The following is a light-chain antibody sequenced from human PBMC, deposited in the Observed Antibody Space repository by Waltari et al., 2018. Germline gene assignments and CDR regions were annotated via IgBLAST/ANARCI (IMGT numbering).Light chain of an antibody. Sequence: DIQMTQSPSSLSASIGDRVTITCRASQSINHYLCWYQQKPGQAPKLLIYTASTLDDGVSSRFSGSGSGTEFTLTISSLQPEDFATYYCQQIHSLPTTFGQGTKL. CDR3: QQIHSLPTT. CDR1: QSINHY. CDR2: TAS. V-gene: IGKV1-39*01. J-gene: IGKJ2*01.